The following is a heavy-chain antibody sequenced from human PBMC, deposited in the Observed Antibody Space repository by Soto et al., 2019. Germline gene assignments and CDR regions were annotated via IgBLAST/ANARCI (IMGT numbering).Heavy chain of an antibody. Sequence: QVQLQQWGAGLLKPSESLSLTCAVYGGSFSGYYWSWIRQPPGKGLEWIGEINHSGSTNYNPSLKSRVTISVDTSKNQFSPKLISVTAADTAVYYCARGYDILTGCYMNDYWGQGTLVTVSS. CDR3: ARGYDILTGCYMNDY. V-gene: IGHV4-34*01. D-gene: IGHD3-9*01. CDR1: GGSFSGYY. CDR2: INHSGST. J-gene: IGHJ4*02.